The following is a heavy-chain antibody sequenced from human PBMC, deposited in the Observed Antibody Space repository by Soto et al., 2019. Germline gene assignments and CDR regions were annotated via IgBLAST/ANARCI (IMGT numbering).Heavy chain of an antibody. CDR2: SYNDGSAT. CDR3: ARKRVTSVTFGLDA. V-gene: IGHV3-74*01. Sequence: EVQLVEAGGGLVQPGGSLRLSCAASGFTFSHYWMHWIRQAPGQGPVWVSRSYNDGSATTYADSVKGRFTISRDNAKNTLYLKMNSLRVEDTAVYYCARKRVTSVTFGLDAWGPGTVVTVSS. CDR1: GFTFSHYW. J-gene: IGHJ3*01. D-gene: IGHD4-17*01.